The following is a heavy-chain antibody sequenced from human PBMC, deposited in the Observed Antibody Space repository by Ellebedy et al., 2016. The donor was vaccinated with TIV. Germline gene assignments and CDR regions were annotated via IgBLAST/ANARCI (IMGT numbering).Heavy chain of an antibody. CDR2: IYYSGTT. J-gene: IGHJ4*02. V-gene: IGHV4-59*01. CDR1: GGPINNYY. CDR3: ASLEGNSYRFDY. D-gene: IGHD1-1*01. Sequence: MPSETLSLTCTVSGGPINNYYWSWIRQPPGKGLEWIGYIYYSGTTNYNPSLRHRVTISVDTSKNQFSLKLSSVTAADTAVYYCASLEGNSYRFDYWGQGTLVTVSS.